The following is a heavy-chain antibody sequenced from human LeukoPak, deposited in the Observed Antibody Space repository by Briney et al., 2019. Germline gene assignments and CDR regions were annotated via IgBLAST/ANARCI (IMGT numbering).Heavy chain of an antibody. Sequence: GGSLRLSCAASGFTFSSYWMSWVRQAPGKGLEWVANIKQDGSEKYYVDSVKGRFTISRDNAKNSLYLQMNSLRAEDTAVYYCVREPTIGEMATISDAFDIWGQGTMVTVSS. D-gene: IGHD5-24*01. CDR1: GFTFSSYW. V-gene: IGHV3-7*01. CDR2: IKQDGSEK. CDR3: VREPTIGEMATISDAFDI. J-gene: IGHJ3*02.